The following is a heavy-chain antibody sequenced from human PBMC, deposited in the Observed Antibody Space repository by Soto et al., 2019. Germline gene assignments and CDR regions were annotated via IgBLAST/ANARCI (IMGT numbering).Heavy chain of an antibody. CDR1: GFTFSSYG. CDR2: LSYDGRNK. CDR3: AKDSSSGWRLAFDY. D-gene: IGHD6-19*01. J-gene: IGHJ4*02. Sequence: PGASLKVSCAASGFTFSSYGMHWVRQAPGKGLEWVAVLSYDGRNKYYADSVKGRFTISRDKSKNTLYLQMNSLRAEDTAVYYCAKDSSSGWRLAFDYWGQGTLVTVSS. V-gene: IGHV3-30*18.